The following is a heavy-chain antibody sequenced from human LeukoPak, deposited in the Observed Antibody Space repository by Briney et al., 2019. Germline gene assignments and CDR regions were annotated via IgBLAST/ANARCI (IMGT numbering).Heavy chain of an antibody. Sequence: GGSLRLSCAASGFTVSSNYMSWVRQAPGKGLEWVSVIYSGGSTYYADSVKGRFTISRDNSKNTLHLQMNSLRAGHTFVYYSAREVLAFFGVVLSYFAYRRERANATVPS. D-gene: IGHD3-3*01. CDR3: AREVLAFFGVVLSYFAY. J-gene: IGHJ4*02. CDR2: IYSGGST. CDR1: GFTVSSNY. V-gene: IGHV3-66*02.